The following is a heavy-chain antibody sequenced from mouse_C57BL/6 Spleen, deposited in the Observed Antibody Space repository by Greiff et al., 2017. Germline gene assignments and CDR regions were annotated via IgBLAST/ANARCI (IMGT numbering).Heavy chain of an antibody. J-gene: IGHJ1*03. V-gene: IGHV14-2*01. D-gene: IGHD1-1*01. CDR3: ARGYGSVYWYFDV. CDR1: GFNIKDYY. Sequence: VQLQQSGAELVKPGASVKLSCTASGFNIKDYYMPWVKQRTEQGLEWIGRIDPEDGETKSAPKFQGKATITADTSSNTAYLQLSILTSEDTAVYYCARGYGSVYWYFDVWGTGTTVTVSS. CDR2: IDPEDGET.